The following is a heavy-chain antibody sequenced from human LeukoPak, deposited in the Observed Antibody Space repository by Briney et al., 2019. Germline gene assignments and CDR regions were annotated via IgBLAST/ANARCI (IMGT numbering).Heavy chain of an antibody. V-gene: IGHV4-61*02. CDR3: ARAGDGYNLFDY. CDR1: GGSISSGSYY. Sequence: KPSQTLSLTCTVSGGSISSGSYYWSWIRQPAGKGLEWIGRIYTSGSTNYNPSLKSRVTISVDTSKNQFSLKLSSVTAADTAVYYCARAGDGYNLFDYWGQGTLVTVSS. CDR2: IYTSGST. D-gene: IGHD5-24*01. J-gene: IGHJ4*02.